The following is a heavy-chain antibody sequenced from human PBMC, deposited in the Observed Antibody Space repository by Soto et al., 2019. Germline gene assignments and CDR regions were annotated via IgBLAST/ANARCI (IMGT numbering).Heavy chain of an antibody. CDR2: ISGSGDRT. CDR1: GFTFSSYA. V-gene: IGHV3-23*01. D-gene: IGHD3-16*01. CDR3: AKDRLAGGFDS. Sequence: GGSLRLSCAASGFTFSSYAMNWVRQAPGKGLEWVSAISGSGDRTYYSDSVKGRFTISRDNSKNTVYLQMNSLRADDTAVYYCAKDRLAGGFDSWGQGTLVPVSS. J-gene: IGHJ4*02.